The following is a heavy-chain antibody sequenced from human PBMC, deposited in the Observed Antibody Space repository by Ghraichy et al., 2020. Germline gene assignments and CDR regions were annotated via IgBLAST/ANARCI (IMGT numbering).Heavy chain of an antibody. Sequence: SVKVSCKASGGTFSSYAISWVRQAPGQGLEWMGGIIPIFGTANYAQKFQGRVTITADESTSTAYMELSSLRSEDTAVYYCARAGIAARLYYYYYGMDVWGQGTTVTVSS. V-gene: IGHV1-69*13. CDR3: ARAGIAARLYYYYYGMDV. CDR1: GGTFSSYA. CDR2: IIPIFGTA. D-gene: IGHD6-6*01. J-gene: IGHJ6*02.